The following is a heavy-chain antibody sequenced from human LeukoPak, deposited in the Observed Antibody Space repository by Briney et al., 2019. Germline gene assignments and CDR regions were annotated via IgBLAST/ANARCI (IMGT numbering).Heavy chain of an antibody. CDR3: ARGADYYSPLDV. V-gene: IGHV6-1*01. Sequence: SQTLSLTCDISGDSVSRYAVAWNWLRQSPSRGLEWLGRTCYKSKWYNDYAESLKSRIIISPDTSKNQFSLQLNSVTPEDTAVYFCARGADYYSPLDVWGQGTTVTVSS. CDR2: TCYKSKWYN. J-gene: IGHJ6*03. CDR1: GDSVSRYAVA.